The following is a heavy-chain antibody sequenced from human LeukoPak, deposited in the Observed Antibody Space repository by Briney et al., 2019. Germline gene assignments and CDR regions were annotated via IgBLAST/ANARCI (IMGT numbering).Heavy chain of an antibody. V-gene: IGHV1-2*02. CDR3: ARVRKLRYFDPPIAGDFGY. D-gene: IGHD3-9*01. CDR2: INPNSGGT. CDR1: GYTFTGYY. Sequence: ASVKVSCKASGYTFTGYYMHWVRQAPGQGLEWMGWINPNSGGTNYAQKFQGRVTMTRDTSISTAYMELSRLRSDDTAVYYCARVRKLRYFDPPIAGDFGYWGQGTLVTVSS. J-gene: IGHJ4*02.